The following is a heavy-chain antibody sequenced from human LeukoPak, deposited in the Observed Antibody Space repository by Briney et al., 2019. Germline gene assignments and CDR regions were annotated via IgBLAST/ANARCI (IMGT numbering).Heavy chain of an antibody. CDR1: GYSFTTYW. D-gene: IGHD5-24*01. J-gene: IGHJ4*02. V-gene: IGHV5-51*01. Sequence: GESLKISCQGSGYSFTTYWIGWVRQMPGKGLEWMGIIYPGDSDTRYSPSFQGQVTISADKSISTAYLQWNSLKASDSAMYYCARIRDGYGDYWGQGTLVTVSS. CDR3: ARIRDGYGDY. CDR2: IYPGDSDT.